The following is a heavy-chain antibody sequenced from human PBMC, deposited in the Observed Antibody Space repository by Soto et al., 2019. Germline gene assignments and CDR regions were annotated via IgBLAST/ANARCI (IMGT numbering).Heavy chain of an antibody. CDR2: IYYSGST. J-gene: IGHJ4*02. Sequence: SETLSLTCTVSGGSISSSSYSWGWIRQPPGKGLEWIGSIYYSGSTYYNPSLKSRVTISVDTSKNQFSLKLSSVTAADTAVYYCARPSGSYLYYFDYWGQGTLVTVSS. CDR1: GGSISSSSYS. V-gene: IGHV4-39*01. CDR3: ARPSGSYLYYFDY. D-gene: IGHD1-26*01.